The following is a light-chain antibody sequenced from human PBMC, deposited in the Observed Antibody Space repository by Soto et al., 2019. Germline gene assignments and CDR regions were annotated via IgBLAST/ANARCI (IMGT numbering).Light chain of an antibody. J-gene: IGLJ2*01. CDR1: SSNIGSNY. CDR2: RNN. CDR3: AAWGDSLGGL. Sequence: QSVLIQPPSASGTPGQRVTISCSGSSSNIGSNYVYWYQQLPGTAPKLLIYRNNQRPSGVPDRFSGSKSGTPASLAIGGLRAGGGADYYRAAWGDSLGGLFGGGTK. V-gene: IGLV1-47*01.